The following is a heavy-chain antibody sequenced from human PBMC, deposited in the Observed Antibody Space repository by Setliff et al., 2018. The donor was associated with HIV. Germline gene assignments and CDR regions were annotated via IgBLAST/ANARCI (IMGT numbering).Heavy chain of an antibody. CDR3: ARHSPVTTEDYMDV. Sequence: PSETLSLTCTLSGDSVTTPYYCGWIRQPPGKGLEWVGSIYHSGATYFTPSLKSRVTLSVDTSKNQFFLRLTSVSAADTGLYFCARHSPVTTEDYMDVWGKGTTVTVSS. CDR1: GDSVTTPYY. D-gene: IGHD4-17*01. J-gene: IGHJ6*03. CDR2: IYHSGAT. V-gene: IGHV4-38-2*02.